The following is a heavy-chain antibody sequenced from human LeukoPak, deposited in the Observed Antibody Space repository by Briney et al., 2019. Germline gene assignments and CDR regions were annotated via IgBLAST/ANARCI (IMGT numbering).Heavy chain of an antibody. CDR3: ARAGDSSGYSFDY. V-gene: IGHV3-53*01. CDR2: IYSGGST. J-gene: IGHJ4*02. D-gene: IGHD3-22*01. Sequence: PGGSLRLSCAASGFTVSGNYMSWVRQAPGKGLEWVSVIYSGGSTYYADSVKGRFTISRDNSKNTLYLQMNSLRAEDTAVYYCARAGDSSGYSFDYWGQGTLVTVSS. CDR1: GFTVSGNY.